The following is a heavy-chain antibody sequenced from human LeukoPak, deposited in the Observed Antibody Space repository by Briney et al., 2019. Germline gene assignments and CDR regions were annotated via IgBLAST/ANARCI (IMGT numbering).Heavy chain of an antibody. CDR2: ISSSSSYI. J-gene: IGHJ4*02. D-gene: IGHD6-19*01. V-gene: IGHV3-21*01. CDR3: ARGSSGWYTGDDY. CDR1: GFTFSSYS. Sequence: RGSLRLSCAASGFTFSSYSMNWVRQAPGKGLEWVSSISSSSSYIYYADSVKGRFTISRDNAKNSLYLQMNSLRAEDTAVYYCARGSSGWYTGDDYWGQGTLVTVSS.